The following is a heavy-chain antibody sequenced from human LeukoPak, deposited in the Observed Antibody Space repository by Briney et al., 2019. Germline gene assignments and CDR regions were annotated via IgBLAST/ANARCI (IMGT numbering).Heavy chain of an antibody. CDR3: ARGTAAGITGTTYAY. CDR1: GGSISSSSYY. D-gene: IGHD1-7*01. Sequence: PSETLSLTCTVSGGSISSSSYYWGWIRQPPGKGLEWIGSIYYSGSTYYNPSLKSRVTISVDTSKNQFSLKLSSVTAADTAVYYCARGTAAGITGTTYAYWGQGTLVTVSS. CDR2: IYYSGST. J-gene: IGHJ4*02. V-gene: IGHV4-39*07.